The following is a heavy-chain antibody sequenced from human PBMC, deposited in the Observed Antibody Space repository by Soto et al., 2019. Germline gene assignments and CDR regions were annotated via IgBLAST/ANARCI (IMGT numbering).Heavy chain of an antibody. Sequence: EEQLLEFGGGLVQPGGSLRLSCAASGLTFSNYAMSWVRQAPGKGLEWVSAITIGGHSTYYADSVKGRFTISRDNSKNTLFLQMNSLRADDTAVYYCARAGGFCGGGGCYPHWFDTWGQGTLVTVFS. V-gene: IGHV3-23*01. CDR2: ITIGGHST. J-gene: IGHJ5*02. CDR1: GLTFSNYA. D-gene: IGHD2-15*01. CDR3: ARAGGFCGGGGCYPHWFDT.